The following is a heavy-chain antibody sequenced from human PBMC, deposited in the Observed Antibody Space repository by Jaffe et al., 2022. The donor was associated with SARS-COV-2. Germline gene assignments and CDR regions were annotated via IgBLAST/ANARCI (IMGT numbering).Heavy chain of an antibody. J-gene: IGHJ4*02. CDR1: GGSITNNHHY. D-gene: IGHD3-10*01. CDR2: VSYSGDT. CDR3: ARLTYYYGPGSLGY. Sequence: HLQESGPGLVKPSETLSLTCTVSGGSITNNHHYWGWIRQPPGKGLEWIGSVSYSGDTNYSPSLKSRVTISVDTSTNQFSLKLSAVTAADTAVYFCARLTYYYGPGSLGYWGQGTLVIVSS. V-gene: IGHV4-39*01.